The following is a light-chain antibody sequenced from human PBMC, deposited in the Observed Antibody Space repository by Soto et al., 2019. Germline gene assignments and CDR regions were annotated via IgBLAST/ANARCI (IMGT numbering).Light chain of an antibody. CDR3: QQYGSSPMT. V-gene: IGKV3-20*01. CDR2: GAS. Sequence: PGERATLSCRASQSVSSSYLAWYQQKPGQAPRLLIYGASSRATGIPDRFSGSGSGTDFTLTISRLEPEDFAVYYCQQYGSSPMTFGQGTRLEIK. J-gene: IGKJ5*01. CDR1: QSVSSSY.